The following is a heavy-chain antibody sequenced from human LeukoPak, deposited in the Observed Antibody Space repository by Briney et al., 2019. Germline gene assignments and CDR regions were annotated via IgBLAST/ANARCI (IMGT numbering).Heavy chain of an antibody. CDR2: IKSKTDGGTT. CDR1: GFTFSNAW. J-gene: IGHJ6*03. D-gene: IGHD2-2*01. Sequence: GGSLRLSCAASGFTFSNAWMSWVRQAPGKGLEWVGRIKSKTDGGTTDYAAPVQGRFTISRDDSKNTLYLQMNSLKTEDTAVYYCTTPRGVVVPAAMGAYYYYMDVWGKGTTVTVSS. V-gene: IGHV3-15*01. CDR3: TTPRGVVVPAAMGAYYYYMDV.